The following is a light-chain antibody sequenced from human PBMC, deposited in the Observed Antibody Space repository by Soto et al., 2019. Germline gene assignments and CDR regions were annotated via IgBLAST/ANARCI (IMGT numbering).Light chain of an antibody. Sequence: EIVLTQSPGTLSLSPGERAALSCRASQRVNNNLAWYQQKRGQAPRLLIYGSSTRATGIPARFSASGSGTEFTLTISSLQSEDFAVYYCQQYNNWPRTFGQGTKVDIK. CDR3: QQYNNWPRT. V-gene: IGKV3-15*01. CDR2: GSS. J-gene: IGKJ1*01. CDR1: QRVNNN.